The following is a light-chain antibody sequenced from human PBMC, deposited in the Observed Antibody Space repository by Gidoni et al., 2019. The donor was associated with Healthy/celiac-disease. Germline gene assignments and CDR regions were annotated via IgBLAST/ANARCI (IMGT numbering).Light chain of an antibody. V-gene: IGKV1-33*01. CDR2: DAS. Sequence: DIQMTQSPSSLSASVGDRVTITCQASQDISNYLNWYQQKPGKAPKLLIYDASNLETGVPSRFSGSGSGTDFTFTISSLQPEDIATYYCQQYDNLPLGFXXXTRLEIK. CDR1: QDISNY. CDR3: QQYDNLPLG. J-gene: IGKJ5*01.